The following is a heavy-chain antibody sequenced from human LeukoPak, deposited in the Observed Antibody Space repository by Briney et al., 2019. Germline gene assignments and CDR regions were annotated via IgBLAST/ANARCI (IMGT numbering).Heavy chain of an antibody. D-gene: IGHD6-19*01. J-gene: IGHJ4*02. V-gene: IGHV4-61*05. CDR2: IYYSGST. CDR3: ARSPRPGYSSGRTASLFDY. CDR1: GDSISSSTYY. Sequence: PSETLSLTCSVSGDSISSSTYYWGWIRQPPGKGLEWIGYIYYSGSTNYNPSLKSRVTISVDTSKNQFSLKLSSVTAADTAVYYCARSPRPGYSSGRTASLFDYWGQGTLVTVSS.